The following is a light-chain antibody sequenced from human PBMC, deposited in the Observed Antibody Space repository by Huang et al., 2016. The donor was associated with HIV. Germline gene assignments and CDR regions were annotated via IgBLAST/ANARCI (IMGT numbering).Light chain of an antibody. CDR2: DAF. Sequence: DIQMTQSPSSLSASVGDRVTITCQASQDISNDLNWYQQKPGKAPKLLIYDAFNVETGVPSRFMGSGTETDFTFTISSLQPEDIATYYCQQYGILPRTFGQGAKLEIK. CDR3: QQYGILPRT. J-gene: IGKJ2*01. CDR1: QDISND. V-gene: IGKV1-33*01.